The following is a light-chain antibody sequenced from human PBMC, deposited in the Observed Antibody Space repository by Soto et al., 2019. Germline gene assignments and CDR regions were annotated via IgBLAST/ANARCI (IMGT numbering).Light chain of an antibody. J-gene: IGKJ1*01. CDR3: QHYNSYSEA. CDR1: QSISSW. V-gene: IGKV1-5*01. Sequence: DIQMTQSPSTLSASVGDRVTITCRASQSISSWLSWYQQKPGKAPNLLIFAASSLQSGVPSRFSGSGSGTEFTLTISSLQPDDFATYYCQHYNSYSEAFGQGTKGDIK. CDR2: AAS.